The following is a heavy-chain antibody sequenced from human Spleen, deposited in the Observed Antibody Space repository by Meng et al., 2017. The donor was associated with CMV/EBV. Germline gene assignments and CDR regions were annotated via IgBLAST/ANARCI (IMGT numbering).Heavy chain of an antibody. CDR1: GFTFDAYG. V-gene: IGHV3-9*01. Sequence: SLKISCVASGFTFDAYGMHWVRQAPGKGLEWVSGITWNSGRIGYADAVKGRFTISRDNAKNSLYLQMNSLRTEDTALYYCAKDTDYYYGMDVWGQGTTVTVSS. CDR2: ITWNSGRI. CDR3: AKDTDYYYGMDV. J-gene: IGHJ6*02.